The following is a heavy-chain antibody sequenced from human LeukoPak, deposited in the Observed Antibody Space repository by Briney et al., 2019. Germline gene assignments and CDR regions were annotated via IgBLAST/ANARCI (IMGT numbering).Heavy chain of an antibody. Sequence: GGSLRLSCAASGFTVGNNQMTGVRQASGKRLEWISLVYSGGTTRYADSVKGRFTISRDNSKNTVYLQMNSLRAEDTAVYYCATGSPGIAAAAGARNYWGQGTLVTVSS. CDR1: GFTVGNNQ. CDR2: VYSGGTT. CDR3: ATGSPGIAAAAGARNY. V-gene: IGHV3-66*01. D-gene: IGHD6-25*01. J-gene: IGHJ4*02.